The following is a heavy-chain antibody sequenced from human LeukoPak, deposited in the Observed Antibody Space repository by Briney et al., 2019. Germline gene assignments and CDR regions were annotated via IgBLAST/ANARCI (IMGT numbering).Heavy chain of an antibody. Sequence: PGGSLRLSCAASGFTFSSYSMNWVRQAPGKGLEWVSYISSSSTTIYYADSVKGRFTISRDNAKNSLYLQMNSLRAEDTAVYYCAREEQQLVNWFDPWGQGTLVTVSS. D-gene: IGHD6-13*01. J-gene: IGHJ5*02. CDR1: GFTFSSYS. V-gene: IGHV3-48*01. CDR3: AREEQQLVNWFDP. CDR2: ISSSSTTI.